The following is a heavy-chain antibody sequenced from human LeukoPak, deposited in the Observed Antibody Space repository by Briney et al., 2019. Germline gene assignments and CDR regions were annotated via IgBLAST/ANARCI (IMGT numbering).Heavy chain of an antibody. CDR1: GFTFDDYA. J-gene: IGHJ4*02. V-gene: IGHV3-9*01. D-gene: IGHD1-26*01. CDR3: AKDVYSGSYYYFDY. CDR2: ISWNSGSI. Sequence: GGSLRLSCAASGFTFDDYAMHWVRQAPGKGLERVSGISWNSGSIGYADSVKGRFTISRDNAKNSLYLQMNSLRAEDTALYYCAKDVYSGSYYYFDYWGQGTLVTVSS.